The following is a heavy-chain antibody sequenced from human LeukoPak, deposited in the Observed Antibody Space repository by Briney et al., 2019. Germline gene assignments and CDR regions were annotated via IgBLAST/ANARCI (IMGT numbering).Heavy chain of an antibody. CDR2: ISYDGSNK. D-gene: IGHD3-22*01. Sequence: PGRSLRHSCAASGFTFSSYGMRWVRQAPGKGLEWVAVISYDGSNKYYADSVKGRFTISRDNSKNTLYLQMNSLRAEDTAVYYCARDLGQYYDTSDNWFDPWGQGTLVTVSS. CDR3: ARDLGQYYDTSDNWFDP. J-gene: IGHJ5*02. V-gene: IGHV3-30*03. CDR1: GFTFSSYG.